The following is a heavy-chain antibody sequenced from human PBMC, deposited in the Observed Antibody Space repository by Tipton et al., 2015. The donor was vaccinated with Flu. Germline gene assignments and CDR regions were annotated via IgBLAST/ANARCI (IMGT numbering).Heavy chain of an antibody. V-gene: IGHV3-11*01. Sequence: SLRLSCAASGFTFSDYYMSWIRQAPGKGLEWVSYISSSGSTIYYADSVKGRFTISRDNAKNSLYLQMNSLRAEDTAVYYCATRLGYCSSTSCPFAPWGQGTLVTVSS. CDR2: ISSSGSTI. CDR1: GFTFSDYY. D-gene: IGHD2-2*01. J-gene: IGHJ5*02. CDR3: ATRLGYCSSTSCPFAP.